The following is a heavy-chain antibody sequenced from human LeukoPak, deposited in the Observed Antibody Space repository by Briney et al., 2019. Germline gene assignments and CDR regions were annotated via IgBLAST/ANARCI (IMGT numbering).Heavy chain of an antibody. J-gene: IGHJ4*02. D-gene: IGHD1-26*01. CDR2: INHSGST. CDR3: ARDRGSYPLSYFDY. V-gene: IGHV4-34*01. Sequence: SETLSLTCAVYGGPFSGYYWSWIRQPPGKGLEWIGEINHSGSTNYNPSLKSRVTISVDTSKNQFSLKVSSVTAADTAVYYCARDRGSYPLSYFDYWGQGTLVTVSS. CDR1: GGPFSGYY.